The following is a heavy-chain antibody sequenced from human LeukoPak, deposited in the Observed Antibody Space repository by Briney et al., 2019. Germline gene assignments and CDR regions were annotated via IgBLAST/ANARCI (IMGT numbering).Heavy chain of an antibody. CDR2: ISYDGSNK. J-gene: IGHJ4*02. CDR1: GFTFSDYG. D-gene: IGHD5-12*01. CDR3: AKQGGYDDY. Sequence: GGSLRLSCAASGFTFSDYGMHWVRQAPGKGLEWVAVISYDGSNKYYADSVKGRFTISRDNSKNTLYLQMNSLRAEDTAVYYCAKQGGYDDYWGQGTLVTVSS. V-gene: IGHV3-30*18.